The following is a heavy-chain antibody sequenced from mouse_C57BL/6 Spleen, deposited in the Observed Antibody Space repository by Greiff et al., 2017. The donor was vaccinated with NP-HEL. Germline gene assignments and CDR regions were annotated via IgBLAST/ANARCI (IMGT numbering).Heavy chain of an antibody. CDR3: ARGFYDGYYDY. CDR1: GYAFSSYW. D-gene: IGHD2-3*01. V-gene: IGHV1-80*01. Sequence: QVQLQQSGAELVKPGASVKISCKASGYAFSSYWMNWVKQRPGKGLEWIGQIYPGDGDTNYNGKFKGKATLTADKSSSTAYMQLSSLTSEDSAVYCCARGFYDGYYDYWGQGTTLTVSS. CDR2: IYPGDGDT. J-gene: IGHJ2*01.